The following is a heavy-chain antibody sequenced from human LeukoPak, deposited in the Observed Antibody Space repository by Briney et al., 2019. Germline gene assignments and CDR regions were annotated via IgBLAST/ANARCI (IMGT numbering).Heavy chain of an antibody. CDR1: GFTFSNAW. Sequence: GGSLRLSCAASGFTFSNAWMSWVRQAPGKGLEWVGRIKSKTDGGTTDYAAPVKGRFTISRDDSKSIAYLQMNSLKTEDTAVYYCTRALAQQLVYDLFDYWGQGTLVTVSS. CDR2: IKSKTDGGTT. CDR3: TRALAQQLVYDLFDY. J-gene: IGHJ4*02. D-gene: IGHD6-13*01. V-gene: IGHV3-15*01.